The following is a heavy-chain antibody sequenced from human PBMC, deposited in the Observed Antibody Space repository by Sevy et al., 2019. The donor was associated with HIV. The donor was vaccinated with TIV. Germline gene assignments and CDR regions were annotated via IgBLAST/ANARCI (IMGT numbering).Heavy chain of an antibody. CDR1: GFTFSNYG. D-gene: IGHD1-26*01. V-gene: IGHV3-30*18. CDR3: AKPPPLEMWELLN. Sequence: GGSLRLSCAATGFTFSNYGMHWVRQAPGKGLEWVAVILFDGSKTYYADSVKGRFTNSRDNSKNTLYLQMNSPRAEDMGVYYCAKPPPLEMWELLNWGLGTLVTVSS. CDR2: ILFDGSKT. J-gene: IGHJ4*02.